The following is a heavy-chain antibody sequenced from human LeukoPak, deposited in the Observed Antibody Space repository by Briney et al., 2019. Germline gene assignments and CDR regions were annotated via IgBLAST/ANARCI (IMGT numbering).Heavy chain of an antibody. J-gene: IGHJ6*02. V-gene: IGHV5-10-1*01. D-gene: IGHD3-9*01. Sequence: GESLRISCNGSGYXFTNYWISWVRQMPGKGLEWMGMIDPSDSYTKYSPSFQGHVTISGDKSISTVYLQWSSLKASDTAMYFCARVGTFDWSYYYYYGMDVWGQGTTVTVS. CDR3: ARVGTFDWSYYYYYGMDV. CDR1: GYXFTNYW. CDR2: IDPSDSYT.